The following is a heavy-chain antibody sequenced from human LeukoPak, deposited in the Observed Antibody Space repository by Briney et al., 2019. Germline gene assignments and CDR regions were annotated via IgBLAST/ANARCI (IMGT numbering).Heavy chain of an antibody. Sequence: GASVKVSCKASGYTFTGYYMHWVRQAPGQGLEWMGWINPNSGGTNYAQKFQGRVTMTRDTSNSTAYMELSRLRSDATAVYYCARDYYGSGSYFYGWGQGPLVTVSS. CDR3: ARDYYGSGSYFYG. CDR2: INPNSGGT. CDR1: GYTFTGYY. V-gene: IGHV1-2*02. J-gene: IGHJ4*02. D-gene: IGHD3-10*01.